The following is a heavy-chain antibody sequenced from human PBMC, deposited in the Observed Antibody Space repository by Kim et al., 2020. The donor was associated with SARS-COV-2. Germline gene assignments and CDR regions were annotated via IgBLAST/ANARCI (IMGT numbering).Heavy chain of an antibody. CDR2: IYYSGST. CDR1: GGSISSYY. CDR3: ARKYDYVWGSYRYDAFDI. Sequence: SETLSLTCTVSGGSISSYYWSWIRQPPGKGLEWIGYIYYSGSTNYNPSLKSRVTISVDTSKNQFSLKLSSVTAADTAVYYCARKYDYVWGSYRYDAFDI. V-gene: IGHV4-59*08. J-gene: IGHJ3*02. D-gene: IGHD3-16*02.